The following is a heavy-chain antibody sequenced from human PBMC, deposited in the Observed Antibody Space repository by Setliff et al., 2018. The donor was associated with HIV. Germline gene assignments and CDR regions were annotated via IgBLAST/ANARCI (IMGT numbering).Heavy chain of an antibody. CDR1: EFTFSSYA. Sequence: GGSLRLSCAASEFTFSSYAMHWVRQAAGKGLEWVAVIWYDGSIEYYIDSVKGRFTISKDNSKSTLYLQMTNLRAEDTALYFCARDCRVGWVFTYGKDVWGQGTLVTVSS. CDR3: ARDCRVGWVFTYGKDV. D-gene: IGHD6-13*01. J-gene: IGHJ6*01. CDR2: IWYDGSIE. V-gene: IGHV3-33*08.